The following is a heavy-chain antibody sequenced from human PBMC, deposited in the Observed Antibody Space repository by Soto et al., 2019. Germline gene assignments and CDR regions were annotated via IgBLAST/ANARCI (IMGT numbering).Heavy chain of an antibody. J-gene: IGHJ4*02. V-gene: IGHV3-23*01. CDR1: GFTFSAYA. Sequence: EVQMLEAGGGWVQPGGSLRLSCAASGFTFSAYAMNWVRQAPGKGLEWVSGIGGSGINTYYADSVKGRFTISRDNSKNMLYLEMNSLRAEDTAIYYCAKDRSWQLAYIDSWGQGTLVTVSS. CDR2: IGGSGINT. CDR3: AKDRSWQLAYIDS. D-gene: IGHD6-6*01.